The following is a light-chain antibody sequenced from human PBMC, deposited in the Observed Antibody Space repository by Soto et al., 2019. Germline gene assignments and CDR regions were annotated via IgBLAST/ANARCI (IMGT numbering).Light chain of an antibody. J-gene: IGKJ2*01. CDR3: QQYGSSRYT. V-gene: IGKV3-20*01. CDR1: QSVNSY. CDR2: AAS. Sequence: EIVLTQSPGTLSLSPGERATLSCRASQSVNSYLAWYQQKPGQAPRLLIYAASRRATGIPDRLSGSGSGTDFTLTITRMDTADFAVYYCQQYGSSRYTFGQGTKVDIK.